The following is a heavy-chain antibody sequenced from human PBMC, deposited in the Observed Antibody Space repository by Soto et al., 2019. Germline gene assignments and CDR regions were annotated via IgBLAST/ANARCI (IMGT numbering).Heavy chain of an antibody. J-gene: IGHJ2*01. CDR3: ARPLWGDSSGYQGWYFDL. Sequence: EVQLVESGGGLVQPGGSLRLSCAASGFTFSSYWMSWVRQAPGKGLEWVANIKQEGSEKYYVDSVKGRFTISRDNANTSLYLQMNILRAEDTAVYYCARPLWGDSSGYQGWYFDLWGRGTLVTVSS. CDR1: GFTFSSYW. CDR2: IKQEGSEK. D-gene: IGHD3-22*01. V-gene: IGHV3-7*01.